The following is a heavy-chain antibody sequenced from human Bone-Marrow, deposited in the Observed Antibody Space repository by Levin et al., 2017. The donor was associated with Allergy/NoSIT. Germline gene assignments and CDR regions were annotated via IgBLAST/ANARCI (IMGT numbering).Heavy chain of an antibody. V-gene: IGHV3-30*03. CDR3: ARFGSTGWYPNWFDP. CDR2: ISYDASHK. Sequence: HPGGSLRLSCAASGFPFGYYGMHWVRQSPGQGLEWVAVISYDASHKYYSESVRGRFTISRDNSNNTLHLQMDSLREDDSAVYYCARFGSTGWYPNWFDPWGQGILVIVSS. J-gene: IGHJ5*02. D-gene: IGHD6-19*01. CDR1: GFPFGYYG.